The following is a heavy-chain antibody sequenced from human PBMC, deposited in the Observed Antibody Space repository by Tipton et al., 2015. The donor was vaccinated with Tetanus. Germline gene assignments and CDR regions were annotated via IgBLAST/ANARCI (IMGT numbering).Heavy chain of an antibody. V-gene: IGHV1-18*01. J-gene: IGHJ3*02. CDR1: GYRPTNYG. D-gene: IGHD1-14*01. CDR2: ISGYSGHT. CDR3: ARDADMWATRKAFDI. Sequence: QLVQSGGEVKQPGASVTVSCKASGYRPTNYGISWVRQAPGQGLEWLGWISGYSGHTNYAQQVQGRVTMTTDTSTSTAYLELRSLRSDDTALYFCARDADMWATRKAFDIWGQGTMVPVSS.